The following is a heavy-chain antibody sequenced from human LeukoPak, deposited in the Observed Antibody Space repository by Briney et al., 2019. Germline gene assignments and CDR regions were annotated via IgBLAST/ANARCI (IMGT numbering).Heavy chain of an antibody. CDR1: GYTFTGYY. J-gene: IGHJ6*03. CDR2: INPNSGGT. CDR3: ARDRYDILTGYTFGYYYYYYMDV. Sequence: ASVKVSCKASGYTFTGYYMHWVRQAPGQGLEWMGWINPNSGGTNYAQKFQGRVTMTRDTSISTAYMELSRLRSDDTAVYYCARDRYDILTGYTFGYYYYYYMDVWGKGTTVTVSS. D-gene: IGHD3-9*01. V-gene: IGHV1-2*02.